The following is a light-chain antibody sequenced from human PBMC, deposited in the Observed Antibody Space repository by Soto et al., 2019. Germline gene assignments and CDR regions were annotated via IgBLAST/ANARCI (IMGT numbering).Light chain of an antibody. J-gene: IGKJ5*01. CDR3: QQYNNWPAIT. Sequence: DIQMTQSPSTLSASVGDRVTITCRASQSISRWLAWYQQKPGKAPKLLIYDASSLQSGVPSRFSGSGSGTEFTLTITSLQSEDFAVYYCQQYNNWPAITFGQGTRLEI. CDR2: DAS. V-gene: IGKV1-5*01. CDR1: QSISRW.